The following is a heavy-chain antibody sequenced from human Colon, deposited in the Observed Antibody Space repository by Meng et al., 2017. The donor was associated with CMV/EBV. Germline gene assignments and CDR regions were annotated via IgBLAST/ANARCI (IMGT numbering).Heavy chain of an antibody. V-gene: IGHV1-2*02. Sequence: VRLVEFGAEVKKPGASVKVSCKASGYTFTGYFMYWVRQAPGQGLEWLGVINPITGGTNYAQKFQGRVTMPRDTSMNTAYMELSRLRSDDTAVYYCASLSGGDFDYWGQGTLVTVSS. CDR1: GYTFTGYF. D-gene: IGHD1-26*01. J-gene: IGHJ4*02. CDR2: INPITGGT. CDR3: ASLSGGDFDY.